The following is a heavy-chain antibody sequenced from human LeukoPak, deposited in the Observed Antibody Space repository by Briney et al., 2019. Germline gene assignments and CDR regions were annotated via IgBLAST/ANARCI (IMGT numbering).Heavy chain of an antibody. CDR2: VHHCGGT. CDR1: GGSISSSNW. J-gene: IGHJ4*02. D-gene: IGHD3-10*01. Sequence: TSETLSLTRALAGGSISSSNWWSWVRQPPGKGREWTGEVHHCGGTNYNLSLKCRVTISADRYNKCFSLSLNSVTAAGTAVYYCARVEEYGSGTVHFYYWGQGILVNV. V-gene: IGHV4-4*02. CDR3: ARVEEYGSGTVHFYY.